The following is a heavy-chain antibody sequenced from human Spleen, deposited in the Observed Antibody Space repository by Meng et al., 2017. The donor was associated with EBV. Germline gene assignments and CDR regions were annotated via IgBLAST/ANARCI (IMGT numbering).Heavy chain of an antibody. D-gene: IGHD3-22*01. J-gene: IGHJ4*02. CDR3: ARADYYDTSGNVDF. Sequence: LLLQGSGPGLVKPSETLFLTCAVSGGSITSYTYYWGLIRQPPRKGLEWIGSIDYRENTYYNPSLKSRITISVDTPKNQFSLKLTSMPAADTAVYYCARADYYDTSGNVDFWGQGALVTVSS. CDR1: GGSITSYTYY. CDR2: IDYRENT. V-gene: IGHV4-39*01.